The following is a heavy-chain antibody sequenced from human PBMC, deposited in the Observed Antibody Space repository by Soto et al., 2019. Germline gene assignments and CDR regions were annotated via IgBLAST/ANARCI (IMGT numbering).Heavy chain of an antibody. D-gene: IGHD4-4*01. J-gene: IGHJ6*02. CDR3: ARSRDGYSFYFYYGMDG. Sequence: GGSLRLSXSASGFTFNNYAMSWVRQAPGKGLEWVSAIGYNGGSTYYADSVKGRFTISRDNSKNTLFLQMNSLRAEDTAVYYCARSRDGYSFYFYYGMDGWGQGTTVTVSS. V-gene: IGHV3-23*01. CDR1: GFTFNNYA. CDR2: IGYNGGST.